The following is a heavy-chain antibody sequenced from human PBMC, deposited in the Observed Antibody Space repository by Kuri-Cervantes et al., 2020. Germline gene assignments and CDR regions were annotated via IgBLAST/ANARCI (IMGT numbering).Heavy chain of an antibody. CDR3: ARDLRLLWFGESGPYYYGMDV. D-gene: IGHD3-10*01. CDR2: INHSGST. V-gene: IGHV4-34*01. CDR1: GGSFSDHL. J-gene: IGHJ6*02. Sequence: GSLRLSCAVYGGSFSDHLWTWIRQSPGKGLEWIGEINHSGSTNYNPSLKSRVTISVDTSKNQFSLKLSSVTAADTAVYYCARDLRLLWFGESGPYYYGMDVWGQGTTVTVSS.